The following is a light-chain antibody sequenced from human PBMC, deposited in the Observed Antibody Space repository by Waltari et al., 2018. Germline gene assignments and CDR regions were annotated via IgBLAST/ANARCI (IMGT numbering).Light chain of an antibody. CDR2: LGS. V-gene: IGKV2-28*01. CDR3: MQALQTPRLT. CDR1: QSLLHSNGYNY. Sequence: DIVMTQSPLSLPVTPGEPASISFRSSQSLLHSNGYNYLDWYLQKPGQSPQLLIYLGSNRASGVPDRFSGSGSGTDFTLKISRVEAEDVGVYYCMQALQTPRLTFGGGTKVEIK. J-gene: IGKJ4*01.